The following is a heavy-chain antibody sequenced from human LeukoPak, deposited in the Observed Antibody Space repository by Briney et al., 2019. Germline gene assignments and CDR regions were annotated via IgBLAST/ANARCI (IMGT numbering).Heavy chain of an antibody. CDR1: GFTVSSNY. J-gene: IGHJ4*02. CDR3: ARDGGFDYGDYLAY. V-gene: IGHV3-53*01. Sequence: GGSLRLSCAASGFTVSSNYMSWVRQPPGKGLDWVSVVYRGGDTYYADSVKGRFTISRDNSKNILYLQMNSLRAEDTAVYYCARDGGFDYGDYLAYWGLGTLVTVSS. CDR2: VYRGGDT. D-gene: IGHD4-17*01.